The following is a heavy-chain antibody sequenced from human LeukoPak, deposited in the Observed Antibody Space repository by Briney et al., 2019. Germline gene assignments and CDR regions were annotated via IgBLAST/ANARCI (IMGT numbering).Heavy chain of an antibody. J-gene: IGHJ4*02. Sequence: GGSLRLSCAASVFTFSSYAMSWVRQAPGKGLEWVSAISGSGGSTYYADSVKGRFTISRDNSKNTLYLQMNSLRAEDTAVYYCAKDPRPTIFGVAGLDYWGQGTLVTVSS. CDR1: VFTFSSYA. D-gene: IGHD3-3*01. CDR2: ISGSGGST. V-gene: IGHV3-23*01. CDR3: AKDPRPTIFGVAGLDY.